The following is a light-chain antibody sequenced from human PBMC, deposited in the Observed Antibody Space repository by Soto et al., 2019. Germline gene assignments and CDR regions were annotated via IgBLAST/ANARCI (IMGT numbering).Light chain of an antibody. CDR3: QQRSNWPPWT. CDR1: QSVSSY. Sequence: ENVLPQSPATLSLSPGERATLSCRASQSVSSYLAWYQQKPGQAPRLLIYDASNRATGIPARFSGSGSGTDFTLAISSLEPEDFAVYYCQQRSNWPPWTFGQGTKVEIK. CDR2: DAS. V-gene: IGKV3-11*01. J-gene: IGKJ1*01.